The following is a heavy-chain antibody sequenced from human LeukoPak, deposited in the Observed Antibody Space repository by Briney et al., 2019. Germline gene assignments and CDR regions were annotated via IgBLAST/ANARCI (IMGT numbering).Heavy chain of an antibody. V-gene: IGHV3-48*03. CDR2: ISSSGSTI. CDR1: GFTFSSYE. J-gene: IGHJ4*02. Sequence: GGSLRLSCAASGFTFSSYEMNWVRQAPGKGLEWVSYISSSGSTIYYADSVKGRFTISRDNAMNSLYLPMNSLTAEHTAVYYCARTRKGLTRRGLLDYWGQGTLVTVSS. D-gene: IGHD1-14*01. CDR3: ARTRKGLTRRGLLDY.